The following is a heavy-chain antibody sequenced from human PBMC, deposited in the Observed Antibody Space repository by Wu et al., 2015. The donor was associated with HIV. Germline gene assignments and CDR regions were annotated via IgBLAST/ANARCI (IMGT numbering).Heavy chain of an antibody. V-gene: IGHV1-46*01. CDR2: INPKDGGL. CDR1: GYVFTRHW. CDR3: ARRALRVAGTTAGAFDI. D-gene: IGHD6-19*01. Sequence: QVYLVQSGAEVKKPGASVKISCKASGYVFTRHWMHWARQAPGQGLEWMGIINPKDGGLNYAQKFMDRVTLTSDTSTSTSYMELRSLRSDDTAVYYCARRALRVAGTTAGAFDIWGQGTMVTVSS. J-gene: IGHJ3*02.